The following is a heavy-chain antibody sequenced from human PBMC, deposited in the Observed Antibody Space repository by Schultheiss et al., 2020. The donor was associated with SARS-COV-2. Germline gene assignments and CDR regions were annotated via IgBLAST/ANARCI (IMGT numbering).Heavy chain of an antibody. CDR2: ISSSSSYI. CDR3: AKSASYYYYYYMDV. CDR1: GFTFSSYS. J-gene: IGHJ6*03. V-gene: IGHV3-21*01. Sequence: GGSLRLSCAASGFTFSSYSMNWVRQAPGKGLEWVSSISSSSSYIYYADSVKGRFTISRDNSKNTLYLQMNSLRAEDTAVYYCAKSASYYYYYYMDVWGKGTTVTVSS.